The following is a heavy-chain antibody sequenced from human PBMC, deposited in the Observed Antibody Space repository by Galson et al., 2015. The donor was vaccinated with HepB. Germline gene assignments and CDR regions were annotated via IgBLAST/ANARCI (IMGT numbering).Heavy chain of an antibody. CDR1: GGTFSSYA. V-gene: IGHV1-69*13. CDR3: ARRENYNWNDGGAFDI. Sequence: SVKVSCKASGGTFSSYAISWVRQAPGQGLEWMGGIIPIFGIANYAQKFQGRVTITADESTSTAYMELSSLRSEDTAVYYCARRENYNWNDGGAFDIWGQGTMVTVSS. CDR2: IIPIFGIA. J-gene: IGHJ3*02. D-gene: IGHD1-20*01.